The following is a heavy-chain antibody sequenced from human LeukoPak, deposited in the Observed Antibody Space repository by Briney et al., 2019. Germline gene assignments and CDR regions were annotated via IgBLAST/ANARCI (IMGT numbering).Heavy chain of an antibody. V-gene: IGHV4-59*01. CDR2: IYYSGST. CDR3: ARGYYDFWSGYRSVFDY. CDR1: GGSISSYY. D-gene: IGHD3-3*01. J-gene: IGHJ4*02. Sequence: PSETLSLTCTVSGGSISSYYWSWIRQPPGKGLEWIGYIYYSGSTNYNPSLKSRVTISVDTSKNQFSLKLSSVTAADTVVYYCARGYYDFWSGYRSVFDYWGQGTLVTVSS.